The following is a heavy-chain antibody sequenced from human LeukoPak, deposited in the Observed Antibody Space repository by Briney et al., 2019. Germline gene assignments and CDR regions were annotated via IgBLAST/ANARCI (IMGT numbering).Heavy chain of an antibody. Sequence: ASVKVSCKASGYTFNVYGITWVRQARGQGREWMGWISVYNGNTQYGQKFQGRVTMTADTSTSTAYMELRSLTSDDTAVYYCARAGYSYGYIGYFDYWGQGTLVTVSS. V-gene: IGHV1-18*01. CDR1: GYTFNVYG. J-gene: IGHJ4*02. CDR3: ARAGYSYGYIGYFDY. CDR2: ISVYNGNT. D-gene: IGHD5-18*01.